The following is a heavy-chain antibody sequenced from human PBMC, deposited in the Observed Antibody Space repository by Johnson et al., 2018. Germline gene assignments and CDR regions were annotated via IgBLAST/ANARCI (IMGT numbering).Heavy chain of an antibody. CDR3: TRARYYYYYYMDV. CDR2: TYYRSKWYK. J-gene: IGHJ6*03. Sequence: QVQLQESGPGLVKPSQTLSLTCAISGDSVSSNSVAWNWIRQSPSRGLEWLGRTYYRSKWYKDYAVSVKSRITINPYTSKNQFSLQLPSVTPEDTAVYYCTRARYYYYYYMDVWGEGTKGTVS. CDR1: GDSVSSNSVA. V-gene: IGHV6-1*01.